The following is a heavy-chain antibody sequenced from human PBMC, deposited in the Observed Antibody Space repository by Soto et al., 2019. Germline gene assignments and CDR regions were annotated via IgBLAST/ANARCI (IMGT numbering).Heavy chain of an antibody. Sequence: QVQLVQSGAEVKKPGASVTVSCKASGYRFSDYYLHWVRQAPGQGPEGMGWMNPNSGDTKYAQKFKGRVTMTRDTSVRTAFMELNWLKSDDTAVYYCARESGGATATLDYYYFYMDVWGIGTTVTVSS. V-gene: IGHV1-2*02. J-gene: IGHJ6*03. D-gene: IGHD5-12*01. CDR2: MNPNSGDT. CDR1: GYRFSDYY. CDR3: ARESGGATATLDYYYFYMDV.